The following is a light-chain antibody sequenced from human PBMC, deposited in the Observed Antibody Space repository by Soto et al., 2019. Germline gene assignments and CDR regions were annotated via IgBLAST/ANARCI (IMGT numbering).Light chain of an antibody. CDR3: QRYRSSLMYT. V-gene: IGKV3-20*01. Sequence: EIVLTQSPGTLSSSPGERATLSCRASQSVNNNYLAWYQQKPGQAPRLLIYGASSRATGIPDSFIGSGSGTGFTLTISRPEPEDFAVYYCQRYRSSLMYTFGQGTKLEIK. CDR2: GAS. J-gene: IGKJ2*01. CDR1: QSVNNNY.